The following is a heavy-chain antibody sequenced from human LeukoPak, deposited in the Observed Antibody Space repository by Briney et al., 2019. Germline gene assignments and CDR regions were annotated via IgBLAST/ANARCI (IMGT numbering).Heavy chain of an antibody. D-gene: IGHD6-13*01. CDR1: GYTFTSYG. CDR3: ARGVQQKLIYYFDY. CDR2: ISAYNGNK. Sequence: ASVTVSCKSSGYTFTSYGISWVRQAPGQGLEWVGWISAYNGNKNYAQKLQGRVTMTTDTSTSTAYMELRSLRSDDTAVYYWARGVQQKLIYYFDYWGQGTLVTVSS. J-gene: IGHJ4*02. V-gene: IGHV1-18*01.